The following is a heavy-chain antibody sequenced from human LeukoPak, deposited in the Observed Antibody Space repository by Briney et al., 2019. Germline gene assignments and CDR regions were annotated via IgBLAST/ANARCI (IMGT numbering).Heavy chain of an antibody. D-gene: IGHD6-13*01. J-gene: IGHJ4*02. CDR3: ARDLGKYSSSWYFDY. CDR1: GYTFTGYY. CDR2: INPNSGGT. Sequence: VASVKVSCKASGYTFTGYYMHWVRQAPGQGLEWMGWINPNSGGTNYAQKFQGRVTMTRDTSISTAYMELSRLRSDDTAVYYCARDLGKYSSSWYFDYWGQGTLVTVSS. V-gene: IGHV1-2*02.